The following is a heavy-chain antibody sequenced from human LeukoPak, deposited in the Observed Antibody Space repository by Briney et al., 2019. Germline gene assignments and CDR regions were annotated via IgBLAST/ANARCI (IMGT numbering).Heavy chain of an antibody. CDR1: GRSISNYY. V-gene: IGHV4-59*01. CDR2: IYYSGST. Sequence: SETLSLTCTVSGRSISNYYWTWVRQPRGRGLGCIGYIYYSGSTDYNPSPKRRVTISVDTSKNQLSLKLSSVTAADTAVYYCARGREYSPRWYYYWGQATLVTGSS. D-gene: IGHD6-13*01. J-gene: IGHJ4*02. CDR3: ARGREYSPRWYYY.